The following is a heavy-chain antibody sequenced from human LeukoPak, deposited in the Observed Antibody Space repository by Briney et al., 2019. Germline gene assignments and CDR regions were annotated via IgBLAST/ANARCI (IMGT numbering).Heavy chain of an antibody. CDR2: MYYDGSS. D-gene: IGHD1-26*01. J-gene: IGHJ4*02. V-gene: IGHV4-39*01. CDR3: ARRSDSGSDDGEDYFDY. CDR1: GGSINSGTFY. Sequence: PSDTLSLACTVSGGSINSGTFYWGWIRQPPGEGLEWIGSMYYDGSSYYNPSLKRRVTTSVDTSKNQFSLKLTSVTAADTAVYFCARRSDSGSDDGEDYFDYWGQGTLVTVSS.